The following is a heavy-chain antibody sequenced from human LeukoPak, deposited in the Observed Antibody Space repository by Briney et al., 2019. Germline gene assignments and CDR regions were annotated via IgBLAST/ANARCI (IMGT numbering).Heavy chain of an antibody. Sequence: PSQTLSLTCTVSGGSISSGGYYWSWIRQPPGKGLEWIGEINHSGSTNYNPSLKSRVTISVDTSKNQFSLKLSSVTAADTAVYYCARGLGGYCSSTSCAPWGQGTLVTVSS. CDR2: INHSGST. CDR1: GGSISSGGYY. CDR3: ARGLGGYCSSTSCAP. V-gene: IGHV4-30-2*01. D-gene: IGHD2-2*03. J-gene: IGHJ5*02.